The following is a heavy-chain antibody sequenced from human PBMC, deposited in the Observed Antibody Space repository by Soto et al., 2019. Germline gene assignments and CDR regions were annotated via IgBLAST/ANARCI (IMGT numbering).Heavy chain of an antibody. V-gene: IGHV1-18*01. CDR3: AREMWTRSGPQNFFDY. D-gene: IGHD6-25*01. J-gene: IGHJ4*02. Sequence: ASVKVSCKASGYGFTIYGISWVRQAPGQGLEWMGWISPYSGNTRYPENLQGRVTMTTDTSTSTAYMELRSLRSDDTAVYYCAREMWTRSGPQNFFDYWGQRASDIGSS. CDR1: GYGFTIYG. CDR2: ISPYSGNT.